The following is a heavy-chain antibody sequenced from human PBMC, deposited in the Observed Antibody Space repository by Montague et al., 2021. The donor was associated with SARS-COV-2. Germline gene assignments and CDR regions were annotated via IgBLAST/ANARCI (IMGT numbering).Heavy chain of an antibody. Sequence: SETLSLTCAVYGGSFSGYYWSWIRQPPGKGLEWIGEINHSGSTNYNPSLKSRVTILVDTSKNQFSLKLSSVTAADTAVYYCAIPMVRGFSRAFDIWGQGTMVTVSS. CDR1: GGSFSGYY. CDR2: INHSGST. D-gene: IGHD3-10*01. CDR3: AIPMVRGFSRAFDI. J-gene: IGHJ3*02. V-gene: IGHV4-34*01.